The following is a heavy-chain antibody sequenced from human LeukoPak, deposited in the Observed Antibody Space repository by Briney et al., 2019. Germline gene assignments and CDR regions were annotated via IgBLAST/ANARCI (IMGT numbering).Heavy chain of an antibody. CDR3: ARRNVRSSPDAFDI. V-gene: IGHV4-39*01. CDR1: GGSISSGSYY. J-gene: IGHJ3*02. CDR2: IYYSGST. Sequence: SETLSLTCTVSGGSISSGSYYWGWIRQPPGKGLEWIGSIYYSGSTYYNPSLKSRVTISVDTSKNQFSLKLSSVTAADTAVYYCARRNVRSSPDAFDIWGQGTMVTVSS. D-gene: IGHD6-6*01.